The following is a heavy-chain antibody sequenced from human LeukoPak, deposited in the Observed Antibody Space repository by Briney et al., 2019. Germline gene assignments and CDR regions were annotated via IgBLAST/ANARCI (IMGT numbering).Heavy chain of an antibody. D-gene: IGHD1-1*01. Sequence: GGSLRLSCAASGFTFSSYEMNWVRQAPGKGLEWVSYISSSGTTIYHADSVKGRFTISRDNAKNSLYLQMKSLRAEDAGLYYCAGGPTTGNLDYWGQGSLVTVSS. J-gene: IGHJ4*02. CDR3: AGGPTTGNLDY. CDR2: ISSSGTTI. V-gene: IGHV3-48*03. CDR1: GFTFSSYE.